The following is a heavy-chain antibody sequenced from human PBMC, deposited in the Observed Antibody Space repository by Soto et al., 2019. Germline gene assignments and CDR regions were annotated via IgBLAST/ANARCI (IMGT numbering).Heavy chain of an antibody. Sequence: GGSLRLSCAASAFKFTNYGAHWVRQAPGKGLEWVALMTFDGSHTSYADSVRGRFTISRDNSKNRFFLQMNSLKPEDTAVYYCARGRAPQTSHYYHYDMDVWGRGTTVTVSS. D-gene: IGHD3-10*01. CDR2: MTFDGSHT. V-gene: IGHV3-30-3*01. J-gene: IGHJ6*02. CDR1: AFKFTNYG. CDR3: ARGRAPQTSHYYHYDMDV.